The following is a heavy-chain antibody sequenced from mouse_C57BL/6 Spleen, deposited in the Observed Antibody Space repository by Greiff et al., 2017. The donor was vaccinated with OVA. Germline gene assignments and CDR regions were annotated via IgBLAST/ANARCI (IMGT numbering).Heavy chain of an antibody. CDR2: ISSGSSTI. V-gene: IGHV5-17*01. J-gene: IGHJ1*03. CDR1: GFTFSDYG. D-gene: IGHD1-1*01. CDR3: ARRGYYGSFWYFDV. Sequence: EVQVVESGGGLVKPGGSLKLSCAASGFTFSDYGMHWVRQAPEKGLEWVAYISSGSSTIYYADTVKGRFTISRDNDKNTLFLQMTSLRSKDTAMYYCARRGYYGSFWYFDVWGTGTTVTVSS.